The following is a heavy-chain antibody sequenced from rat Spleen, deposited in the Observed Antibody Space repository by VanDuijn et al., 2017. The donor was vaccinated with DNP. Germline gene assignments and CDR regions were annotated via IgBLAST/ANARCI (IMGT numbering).Heavy chain of an antibody. J-gene: IGHJ3*01. CDR2: ITSSVGST. V-gene: IGHV5-31*01. D-gene: IGHD1-9*01. CDR3: TRGGTYYFDY. Sequence: EVQLVESGGDLVQPGRSLKLSCVASGFTFNNYWMTWIRHVPGKGLEWVASITSSVGSTNYRDSVKGRFTISRDNAKSSLYLQMDSLRSEDTATYYCTRGGTYYFDYWGQGTLVTVSS. CDR1: GFTFNNYW.